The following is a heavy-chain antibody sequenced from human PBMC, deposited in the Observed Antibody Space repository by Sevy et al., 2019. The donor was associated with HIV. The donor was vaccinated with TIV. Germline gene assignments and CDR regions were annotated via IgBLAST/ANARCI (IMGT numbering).Heavy chain of an antibody. D-gene: IGHD1-26*01. J-gene: IGHJ4*02. CDR2: IYYHGHI. Sequence: SETLSLTCTVSGGSITSLYWNWIRQPPGKGLEWIANIYYHGHINYNPSLKGRVTLSLDTSKNQFSLRLSSVTAADTAMYYCAGENAWGRGYSWGQGTLVTVSS. CDR3: AGENAWGRGYS. CDR1: GGSITSLY. V-gene: IGHV4-59*08.